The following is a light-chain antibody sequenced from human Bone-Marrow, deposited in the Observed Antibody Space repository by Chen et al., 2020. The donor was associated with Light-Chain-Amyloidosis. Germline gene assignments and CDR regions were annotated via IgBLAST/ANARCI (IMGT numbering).Light chain of an antibody. V-gene: IGLV3-25*03. Sequence: SYELTQPPSVSVSPGQTARITCSGDDLPKKYAYWYQQKPGQAPVLVIHRDTERPSGISEQFSGSSSGTTATLTISGVQAEDEADYHCQSADSSGTYEVIFGGVTKLTVL. J-gene: IGLJ2*01. CDR1: DLPKKY. CDR3: QSADSSGTYEVI. CDR2: RDT.